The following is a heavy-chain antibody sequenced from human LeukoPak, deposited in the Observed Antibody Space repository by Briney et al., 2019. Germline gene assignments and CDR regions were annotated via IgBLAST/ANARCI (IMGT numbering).Heavy chain of an antibody. D-gene: IGHD6-13*01. CDR2: IKQDGSEK. J-gene: IGHJ4*02. CDR3: ARGSSSSWYFDY. Sequence: GGSLRLSCAASGFTFSSYAMSWVRQAPGKGLEWVANIKQDGSEKYYVDSVKGRFTISRDNAKNSLYLQMNSLRAEDTAVYYCARGSSSSWYFDYWGQGTLVTVSS. V-gene: IGHV3-7*04. CDR1: GFTFSSYA.